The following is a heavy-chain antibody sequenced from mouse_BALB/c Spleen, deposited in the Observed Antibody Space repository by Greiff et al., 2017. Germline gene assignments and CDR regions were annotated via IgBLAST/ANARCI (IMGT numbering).Heavy chain of an antibody. CDR1: GYTFTSYV. J-gene: IGHJ2*01. D-gene: IGHD2-4*01. Sequence: LVESGPELVKPGASVKMSCKASGYTFTSYVMHWVKQKPGQGLEWIGYINPYNDGTKYNEKFKGKATLTSDKSSSTAYMELSSLTSEDSAVYYCARQGLMILDYWGQGTTLTVSS. CDR3: ARQGLMILDY. CDR2: INPYNDGT. V-gene: IGHV1-14*01.